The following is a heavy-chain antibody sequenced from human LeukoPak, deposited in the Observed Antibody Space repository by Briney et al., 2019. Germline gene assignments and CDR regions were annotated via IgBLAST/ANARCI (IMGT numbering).Heavy chain of an antibody. J-gene: IGHJ4*02. CDR3: ATGWRGTYYDPAHY. V-gene: IGHV5-51*01. CDR1: GYSFTTYW. D-gene: IGHD3-22*01. Sequence: GESLKNSCKGSGYSFTTYWIGWVRQMSGKGLAGVAMIHPSDSDPRYSPSFQGQVTISADKSINTAYLQWSSLKASDTAMYYCATGWRGTYYDPAHYWGQGTLVTVSS. CDR2: IHPSDSDP.